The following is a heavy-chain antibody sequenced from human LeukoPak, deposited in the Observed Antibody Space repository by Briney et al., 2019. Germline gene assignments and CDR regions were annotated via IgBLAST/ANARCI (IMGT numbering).Heavy chain of an antibody. D-gene: IGHD6-19*01. CDR1: GGTFSSYA. Sequence: ASVKVSCKASGGTFSSYAISWVRQAPGQGLEWMGWINPNSGGTNYAQKFQGRVTMTRDTSISTAYMELSRLRSDDTAVYYCARLSVAGTYYYYYMDVWGKGTTVTVSS. CDR3: ARLSVAGTYYYYYMDV. CDR2: INPNSGGT. J-gene: IGHJ6*03. V-gene: IGHV1-2*02.